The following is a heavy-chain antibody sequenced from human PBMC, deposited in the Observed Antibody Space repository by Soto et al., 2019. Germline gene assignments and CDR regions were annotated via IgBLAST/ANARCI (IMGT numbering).Heavy chain of an antibody. CDR1: GFTFSSYA. J-gene: IGHJ4*02. Sequence: EVQLLESGGGLVQPGGSLSLSCAASGFTFSSYAMSWVRQAPGKGLEWVSAISGSGGGTYYAASVKGRFTISRDNSKNTVSLHMNILRDEDTAVYYCSKDRGYYDSSGYDYWGQGTLVTVSS. CDR2: ISGSGGGT. V-gene: IGHV3-23*01. CDR3: SKDRGYYDSSGYDY. D-gene: IGHD3-22*01.